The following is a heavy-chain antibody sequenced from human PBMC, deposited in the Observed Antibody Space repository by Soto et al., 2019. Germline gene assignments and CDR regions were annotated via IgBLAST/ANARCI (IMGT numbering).Heavy chain of an antibody. CDR3: ARAQYYYDSSGYSSHSDY. D-gene: IGHD3-22*01. V-gene: IGHV1-46*01. CDR1: GYTFTSYY. J-gene: IGHJ4*02. Sequence: GPCKASGYTFTSYYMHWVRQAPGQGLEWMGIINPSGGSTSYAQKFQGRVTMTRDTSTSTVYMELSSLRSEDTAVYYCARAQYYYDSSGYSSHSDYWGQGTLVTVSS. CDR2: INPSGGST.